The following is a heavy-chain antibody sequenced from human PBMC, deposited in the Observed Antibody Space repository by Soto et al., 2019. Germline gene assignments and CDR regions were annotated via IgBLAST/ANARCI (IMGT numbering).Heavy chain of an antibody. CDR3: ASLYGSGSYFGYYYGMDV. D-gene: IGHD3-10*01. Sequence: QVQLVESGGGLVKPGGSLRLSCAASGFTFSDYYMSWIRQAPGKGLEWVSYISSSGSSIYYADSEKGRFTISRDNAKNSLYLQMTGLRAEDTAGYYCASLYGSGSYFGYYYGMDVWGQGTRVTVSS. CDR1: GFTFSDYY. V-gene: IGHV3-11*01. J-gene: IGHJ6*02. CDR2: ISSSGSSI.